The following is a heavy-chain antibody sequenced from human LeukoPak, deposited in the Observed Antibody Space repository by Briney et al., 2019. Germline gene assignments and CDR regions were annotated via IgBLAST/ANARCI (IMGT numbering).Heavy chain of an antibody. Sequence: GGSLRLSCVASGFAFNIYSMNWVRQAPGKGLEWVSSITGSGASTYYADSVRGRFTISRDNSKDTLYLQMNSLRAEDTAVYYCAKDGQQLVYYYYHYMDVWGKGTTVTVSS. CDR2: ITGSGAST. J-gene: IGHJ6*03. CDR3: AKDGQQLVYYYYHYMDV. D-gene: IGHD6-13*01. CDR1: GFAFNIYS. V-gene: IGHV3-23*01.